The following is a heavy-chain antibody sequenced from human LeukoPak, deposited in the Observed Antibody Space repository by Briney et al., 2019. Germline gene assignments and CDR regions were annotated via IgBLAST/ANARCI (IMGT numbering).Heavy chain of an antibody. CDR1: GFTVSSSY. CDR2: VYSGGSI. CDR3: ARSYNSAWLDY. V-gene: IGHV3-53*04. D-gene: IGHD6-19*01. J-gene: IGHJ4*02. Sequence: PGGSQRLSCAASGFTVSSSYMSWVRQAPGKGLEWVSIVYSGGSIYYADSVKGRFTTSRHNSNNTLDLQMNSLRTEDTAMYYCARSYNSAWLDYWGQGTLVTVSS.